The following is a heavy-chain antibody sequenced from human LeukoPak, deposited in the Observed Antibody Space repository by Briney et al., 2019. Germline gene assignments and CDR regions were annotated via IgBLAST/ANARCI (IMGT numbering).Heavy chain of an antibody. CDR3: ASRGATSDY. Sequence: PSETLSLTCTVSGGSISSSRYYWGWIRQPPGKGLEWIGSIYYSGSTYYNPPLKSRVAISVDPSEIQFSLKLSSVTAADTAVYYCASRGATSDYWGQGTLVTVSS. CDR1: GGSISSSRYY. J-gene: IGHJ4*02. CDR2: IYYSGST. D-gene: IGHD1-26*01. V-gene: IGHV4-39*01.